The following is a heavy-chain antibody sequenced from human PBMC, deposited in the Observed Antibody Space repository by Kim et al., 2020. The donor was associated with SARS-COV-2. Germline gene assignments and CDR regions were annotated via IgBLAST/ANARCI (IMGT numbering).Heavy chain of an antibody. D-gene: IGHD3-10*01. V-gene: IGHV5-10-1*01. J-gene: IGHJ4*02. CDR3: ATKGRDVGRGVIEPVDY. CDR1: GYSFTSYW. CDR2: IDPSDSYT. Sequence: GESLKISCKGSGYSFTSYWISWVRQMPGKGLEWMGRIDPSDSYTNYSPSFQGHVTISADKSISTAYLQWSSLKASDTAMYYCATKGRDVGRGVIEPVDYWGQGTLVTVSS.